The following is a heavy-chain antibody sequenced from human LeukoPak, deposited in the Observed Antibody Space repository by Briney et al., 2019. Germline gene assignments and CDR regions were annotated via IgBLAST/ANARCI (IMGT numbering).Heavy chain of an antibody. V-gene: IGHV3-33*01. CDR3: ARDGYNYAHDY. D-gene: IGHD5-24*01. CDR2: IWFDGTNK. Sequence: AGRSLRLSCAASGFTFSSYGMHWVRQAPGKGLEWVAVIWFDGTNKYYADSVKGRFTISRDNSKNTLYLQMNSLRAEDTAVYYCARDGYNYAHDYWGQGTLVTVSS. CDR1: GFTFSSYG. J-gene: IGHJ4*02.